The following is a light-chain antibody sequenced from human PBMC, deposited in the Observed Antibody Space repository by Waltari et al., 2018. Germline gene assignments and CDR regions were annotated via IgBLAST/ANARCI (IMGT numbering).Light chain of an antibody. V-gene: IGLV2-14*01. CDR1: SSDVGFYNY. CDR3: NSYTGSSSWV. J-gene: IGLJ3*02. Sequence: QSALTQPASVSGSPGQSITISCTGTSSDVGFYNYVSWYQQHPVKAPKLIIYDVFERPSGVSKRFSGSKSGNTASLAISGLLAEDEAEYYGNSYTGSSSWVFGGGTKLTVL. CDR2: DVF.